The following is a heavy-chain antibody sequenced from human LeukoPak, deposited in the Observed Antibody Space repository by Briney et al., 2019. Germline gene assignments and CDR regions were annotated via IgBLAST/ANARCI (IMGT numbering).Heavy chain of an antibody. D-gene: IGHD3-3*01. CDR2: IYYSGST. V-gene: IGHV4-39*01. Sequence: SETPSLTCTVSGGSISSSSYYWGWIRQPPGKGLEWTGSIYYSGSTYYNPSLKSRVTISVDTSKNQFSLKLSSVTAADTAVYYCASIRFLEWFVNWFDPWGQGTLVTVSS. CDR3: ASIRFLEWFVNWFDP. CDR1: GGSISSSSYY. J-gene: IGHJ5*02.